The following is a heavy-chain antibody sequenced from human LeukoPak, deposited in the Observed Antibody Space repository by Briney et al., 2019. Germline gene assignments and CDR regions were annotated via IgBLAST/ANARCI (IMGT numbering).Heavy chain of an antibody. V-gene: IGHV4-34*01. D-gene: IGHD1-7*01. CDR1: GGSFSNYY. CDR2: INDRGRA. CDR3: ARRWNYGRNYYIDV. J-gene: IGHJ6*03. Sequence: PSETLSLTCAAYGGSFSNYYWNWIRQTPGKGLEWLGEINDRGRANYNPSLMSRVTVSVDTSKNQFSLRLTSVTATDTAIYYCARRWNYGRNYYIDVWGKGATVSVSS.